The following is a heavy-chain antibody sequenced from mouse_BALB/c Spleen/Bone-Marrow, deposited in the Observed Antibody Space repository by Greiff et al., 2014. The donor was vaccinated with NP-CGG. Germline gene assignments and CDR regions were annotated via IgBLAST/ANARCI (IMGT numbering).Heavy chain of an antibody. V-gene: IGHV5-12*02. D-gene: IGHD2-3*01. CDR2: ISNGGGST. J-gene: IGHJ3*01. CDR1: GFTFSDYY. CDR3: ARPLYDGYYVAY. Sequence: EVKLMESGGGLVQPGGSLKLPCATSGFTFSDYYMYWVRQTPEKRLEWVAYISNGGGSTYYPDTVKGRFTISRDNAKNTLYLQMSRLKSEDTAMYYCARPLYDGYYVAYWGQGTLVTVSA.